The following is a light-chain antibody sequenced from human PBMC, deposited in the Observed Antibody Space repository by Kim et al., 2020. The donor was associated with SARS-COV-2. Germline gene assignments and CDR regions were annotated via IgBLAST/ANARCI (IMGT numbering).Light chain of an antibody. J-gene: IGKJ1*01. CDR2: GAS. CDR1: QSVSSSY. CDR3: QQYGSSHWT. V-gene: IGKV3-20*01. Sequence: APGERATLSGRASQSVSSSYLAWYQQKPGQAPRLLIYGASSRATGIPDRFSGSGSGTDFTLTISRLEPEDFAVYYCQQYGSSHWTFGQGTKVDIK.